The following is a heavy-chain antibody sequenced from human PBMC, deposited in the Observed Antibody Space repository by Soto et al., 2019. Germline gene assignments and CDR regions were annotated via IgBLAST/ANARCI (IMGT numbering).Heavy chain of an antibody. CDR1: GGSFSGYY. D-gene: IGHD6-13*01. V-gene: IGHV4-34*01. CDR3: ARASTLAAAGTRFDY. J-gene: IGHJ4*02. Sequence: PSETLSLTCAVYGGSFSGYYWSWIRQPPGKGLEWIGEINHSGSTNYNPSLKSRVTISVDTSKNQFSLKLSSVTAADTAVYYCARASTLAAAGTRFDYWGQGTLVTVSS. CDR2: INHSGST.